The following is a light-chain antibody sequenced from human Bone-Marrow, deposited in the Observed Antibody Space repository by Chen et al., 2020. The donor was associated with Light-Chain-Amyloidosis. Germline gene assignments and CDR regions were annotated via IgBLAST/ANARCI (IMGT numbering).Light chain of an antibody. J-gene: IGLJ1*01. V-gene: IGLV2-14*03. Sequence: QSALTQPASVSGSPGQSITISCTGTSRDIGAYNLVSWYQQHPGKAPKFMIFDASNRPSGISHRFSGSRSGNTATLSISWLQPEDVADYYCSSFTSRATSYVFGSWTRVTVL. CDR1: SRDIGAYNL. CDR3: SSFTSRATSYV. CDR2: DAS.